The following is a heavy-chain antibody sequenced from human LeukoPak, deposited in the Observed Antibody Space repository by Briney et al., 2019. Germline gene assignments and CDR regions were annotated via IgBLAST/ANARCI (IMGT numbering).Heavy chain of an antibody. J-gene: IGHJ4*02. D-gene: IGHD3-22*01. Sequence: GGSLRLSCAASGFTFSSYCMSWVRQAPGKGLEWVSAISCSGGSTFYADSVKGRFTISRDNSKNTLYLQVNSLRDEDTAVYYCAKDPSPRVWYYDSSGYYCPTYFDYWGQGTLVTVSS. CDR1: GFTFSSYC. CDR2: ISCSGGST. V-gene: IGHV3-23*01. CDR3: AKDPSPRVWYYDSSGYYCPTYFDY.